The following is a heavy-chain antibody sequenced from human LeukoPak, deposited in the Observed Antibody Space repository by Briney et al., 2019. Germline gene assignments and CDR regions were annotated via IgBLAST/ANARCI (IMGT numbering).Heavy chain of an antibody. J-gene: IGHJ4*02. V-gene: IGHV4-30-2*06. Sequence: SETLSLTCTVSGGSINSADYSWSWIRKSAGKGLEWIGYISHFGGTHDNPSFSSRVAMSIDRSKNQFSLSLSSVTVADTAVYYCARGARYYYDTSGYFDFWGQGILVTVSS. D-gene: IGHD3-22*01. CDR3: ARGARYYYDTSGYFDF. CDR2: ISHFGGT. CDR1: GGSINSADYS.